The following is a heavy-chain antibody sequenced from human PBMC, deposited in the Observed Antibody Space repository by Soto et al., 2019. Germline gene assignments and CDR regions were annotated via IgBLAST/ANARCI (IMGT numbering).Heavy chain of an antibody. D-gene: IGHD6-19*01. J-gene: IGHJ4*02. CDR3: ARVPLRYSSSHNFDS. CDR2: IYNNETF. V-gene: IGHV4-61*01. Sequence: SEALSVTCSVSGASVSSGRFYWSWIRQPPGRGLEWIGFIYNNETFNYNPSLKSRVTLSVDTSKHQFSLKLSSVTAADTAVYYCARVPLRYSSSHNFDSWGQGALVPVSS. CDR1: GASVSSGRFY.